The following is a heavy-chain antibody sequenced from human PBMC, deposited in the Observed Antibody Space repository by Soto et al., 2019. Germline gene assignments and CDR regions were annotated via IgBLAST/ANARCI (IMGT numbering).Heavy chain of an antibody. CDR3: AHQGYSSGWYFDY. CDR2: IYYSGST. D-gene: IGHD6-19*01. CDR1: GGSISSSSYY. J-gene: IGHJ4*02. Sequence: SETLSLTCTVSGGSISSSSYYWGWIRQPPGKGLEWIGSIYYSGSTYYNPSLKSRVTISVDTSKNQFSLKLSSVTAADTAVYYCAHQGYSSGWYFDYWGQGTLVTVSS. V-gene: IGHV4-39*01.